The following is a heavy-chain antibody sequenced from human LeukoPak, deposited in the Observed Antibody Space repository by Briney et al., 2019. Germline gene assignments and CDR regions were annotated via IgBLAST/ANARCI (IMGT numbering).Heavy chain of an antibody. V-gene: IGHV3-9*01. Sequence: PGGSLRLSCAASGFTFDDYAMPWVRHAPGKGLEWVSGISWNSGSIGYADSVKGRFTISRDNAKNSLYLQMNSLRAEDTALYYCAKDMDADIVVVVAADYWGQGTLVTVSS. J-gene: IGHJ4*02. CDR1: GFTFDDYA. D-gene: IGHD2-15*01. CDR3: AKDMDADIVVVVAADY. CDR2: ISWNSGSI.